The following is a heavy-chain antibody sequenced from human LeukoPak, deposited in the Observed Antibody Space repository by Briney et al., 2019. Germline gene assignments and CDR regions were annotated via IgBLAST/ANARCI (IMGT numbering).Heavy chain of an antibody. Sequence: ASVKVSCKASGYTFTNYDINWVRQATGQGLEWMGWMNPNSGNTGYAQKFQGRATMTRNTPTSTAYMELSSLTSDDTAVYYCARGPSSSWSPGWFDPWGQGTLVTVSS. CDR2: MNPNSGNT. J-gene: IGHJ5*02. CDR1: GYTFTNYD. D-gene: IGHD6-13*01. V-gene: IGHV1-8*01. CDR3: ARGPSSSWSPGWFDP.